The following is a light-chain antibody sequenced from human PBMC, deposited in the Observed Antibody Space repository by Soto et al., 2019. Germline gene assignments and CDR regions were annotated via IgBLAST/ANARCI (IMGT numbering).Light chain of an antibody. J-gene: IGKJ2*01. Sequence: EILMTQSPVTLSVTPGERAMVYCAASQSVSSNVAWYQRKPGQPPRLLVYGATSRVRGVPSRFSGSGSGTDFTLTISRLEPEDFAVYYCQVRTDWPPFKYTFGQGTKLEVK. CDR3: QVRTDWPPFKYT. V-gene: IGKV3-15*01. CDR2: GAT. CDR1: QSVSSN.